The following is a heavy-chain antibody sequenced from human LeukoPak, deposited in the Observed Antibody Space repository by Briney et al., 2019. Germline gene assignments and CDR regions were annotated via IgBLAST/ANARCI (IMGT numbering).Heavy chain of an antibody. CDR2: IIPIFGTA. D-gene: IGHD2-21*02. CDR3: ASLVTATVNWFDP. CDR1: GGTFSSYA. V-gene: IGHV1-69*13. J-gene: IGHJ5*02. Sequence: GASVKVSCKASGGTFSSYAISWVRQAPGQGLEWMGGIIPIFGTANYAQKFQGGVTITADESTSTAYMELSSLRSEDTAVYYCASLVTATVNWFDPWGQGTLVTVSS.